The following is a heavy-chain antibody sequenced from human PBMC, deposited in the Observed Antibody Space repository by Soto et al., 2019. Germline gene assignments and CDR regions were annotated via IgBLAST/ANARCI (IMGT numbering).Heavy chain of an antibody. V-gene: IGHV3-48*03. CDR1: GFTFSSYE. CDR3: ARAAYDILTGYTYYYYFYGMEV. CDR2: ISSSGSTI. J-gene: IGHJ6*02. Sequence: GGSLRLSCAASGFTFSSYEMNWVRQAPGKGLEWVSYISSSGSTIYYADSVKGRFTISRDNAKNSLYLQMNSLRAEDTAVYYCARAAYDILTGYTYYYYFYGMEVWGQGTTVTVSS. D-gene: IGHD3-9*01.